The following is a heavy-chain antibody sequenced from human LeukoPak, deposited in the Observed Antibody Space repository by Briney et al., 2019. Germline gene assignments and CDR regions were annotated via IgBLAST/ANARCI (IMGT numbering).Heavy chain of an antibody. CDR1: GGYISTYY. D-gene: IGHD3-16*01. CDR2: VFYSGST. Sequence: KPSETLSLTCTVSGGYISTYYWNWIRQPPGKGLEWIGSVFYSGSTNYNPSLKSRVTMSVDTARNQFSLTLTSVTAADTAVYYCARNDKSYGYLNWFDPWGRGTLVTVSS. V-gene: IGHV4-59*01. CDR3: ARNDKSYGYLNWFDP. J-gene: IGHJ5*02.